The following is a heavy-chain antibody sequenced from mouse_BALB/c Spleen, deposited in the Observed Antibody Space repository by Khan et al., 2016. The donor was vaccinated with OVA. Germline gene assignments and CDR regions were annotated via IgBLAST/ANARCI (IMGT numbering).Heavy chain of an antibody. CDR1: GFTFSSYG. CDR2: ISSAGDYT. D-gene: IGHD4-1*01. J-gene: IGHJ3*01. Sequence: EVELVESGGDLVKPGGSLKLSCAASGFTFSSYGMSWVRQTPDKRLEWVATISSAGDYTFYPDNMKGRFTISRDNAKNTLYLQMSSLRSEDTAMFYYASHLTGSFPYWGQGTLVTVSA. CDR3: ASHLTGSFPY. V-gene: IGHV5-6*01.